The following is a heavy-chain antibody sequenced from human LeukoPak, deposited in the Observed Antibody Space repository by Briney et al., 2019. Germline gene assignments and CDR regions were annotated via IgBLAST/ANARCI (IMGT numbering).Heavy chain of an antibody. D-gene: IGHD5-24*01. Sequence: ASVKVSCKASGYTFINYGINWVRQAPGQGLEWMGWISAYNGNTNYAQSLQGRVTMTTDTSTSTVYMEMRSLTSEDTAVYYCARDVVEMATGWFDPWGQGTLVTVSS. CDR2: ISAYNGNT. CDR3: ARDVVEMATGWFDP. CDR1: GYTFINYG. V-gene: IGHV1-18*01. J-gene: IGHJ5*02.